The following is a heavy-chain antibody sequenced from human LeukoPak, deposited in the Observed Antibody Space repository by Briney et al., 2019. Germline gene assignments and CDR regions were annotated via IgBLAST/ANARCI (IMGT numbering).Heavy chain of an antibody. CDR3: ARDLSGYGGNQGGFDS. J-gene: IGHJ4*02. CDR1: GLTVSSSY. V-gene: IGHV3-66*01. Sequence: GGSLRLSCTASGLTVSSSYMSWVRQAPGKGREWVSVIYAGGSTYHADSVKGRFTISRDKSKDALYLQMNSLRIEDTAVYYCARDLSGYGGNQGGFDSWGQGTLVTVSS. CDR2: IYAGGST. D-gene: IGHD4-23*01.